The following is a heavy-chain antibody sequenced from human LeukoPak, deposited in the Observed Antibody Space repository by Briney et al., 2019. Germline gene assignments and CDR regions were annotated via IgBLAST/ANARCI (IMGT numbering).Heavy chain of an antibody. V-gene: IGHV1-24*01. CDR3: ASVVPVGSSSPYYGMDV. D-gene: IGHD6-6*01. J-gene: IGHJ6*02. CDR2: FDPEDGET. Sequence: ASVKVSCKVSGYTLTELSMHWVRQAPGKGLEWMGGFDPEDGETIYAQKFQGRVTMTEDTSTDTAYMELSSLRSGDTAAYYCASVVPVGSSSPYYGMDVWGQGTTVTVSS. CDR1: GYTLTELS.